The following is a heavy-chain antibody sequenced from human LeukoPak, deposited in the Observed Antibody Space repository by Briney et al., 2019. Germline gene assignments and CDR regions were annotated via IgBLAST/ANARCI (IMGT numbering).Heavy chain of an antibody. CDR3: ARGVYGYNRAYFDY. D-gene: IGHD5-24*01. J-gene: IGHJ4*02. Sequence: SETLSLTCTVSGYSISSGYYWGWIRRPPGKGLEWIGSIYHSGSTYYNPSLKSRVTISVDTSKNQFSLKLSSVTAADTAVYYCARGVYGYNRAYFDYWGQGTLVTVSS. CDR2: IYHSGST. V-gene: IGHV4-38-2*02. CDR1: GYSISSGYY.